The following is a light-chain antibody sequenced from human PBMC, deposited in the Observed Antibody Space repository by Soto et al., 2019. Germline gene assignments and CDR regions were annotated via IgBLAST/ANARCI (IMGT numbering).Light chain of an antibody. J-gene: IGLJ1*01. Sequence: QSALTQPASVSGSPGQSITVSCSGTSSDVGNYNLVSWYQQHPDKAPKLMLYAVSERPSGVSSRFSGSKSDNTASLTISGLQAEDEADYYCCSYAGSSTSVFGTGTKLTVL. CDR1: SSDVGNYNL. V-gene: IGLV2-23*02. CDR2: AVS. CDR3: CSYAGSSTSV.